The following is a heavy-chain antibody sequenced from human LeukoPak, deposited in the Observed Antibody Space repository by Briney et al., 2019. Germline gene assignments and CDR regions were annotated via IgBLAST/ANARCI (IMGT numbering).Heavy chain of an antibody. D-gene: IGHD6-19*01. CDR2: ISGSGGTT. Sequence: GGSLRLSCAASVFAFTSYAMTWVPQAPGTGLKGFVGISGSGGTTYYADSVKGRFASSRDTSKNTLYLQMNNLRAEDTAVYYCAKEADNSGWYVDFWGQGTLVTVSS. CDR1: VFAFTSYA. CDR3: AKEADNSGWYVDF. J-gene: IGHJ4*02. V-gene: IGHV3-23*01.